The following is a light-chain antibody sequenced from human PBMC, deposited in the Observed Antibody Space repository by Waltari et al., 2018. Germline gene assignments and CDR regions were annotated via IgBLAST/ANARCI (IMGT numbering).Light chain of an antibody. J-gene: IGKJ4*01. Sequence: EIVMTQSPATLSVSPGERATLSCRASQSVSSKLAWYQQGPGQAPRPLIYGASTRATGIPARFTGSGSGTEFTLTISSLQSEDFAVYFCQHYNNLPLTFGGGTKVEI. CDR3: QHYNNLPLT. CDR1: QSVSSK. CDR2: GAS. V-gene: IGKV3-15*01.